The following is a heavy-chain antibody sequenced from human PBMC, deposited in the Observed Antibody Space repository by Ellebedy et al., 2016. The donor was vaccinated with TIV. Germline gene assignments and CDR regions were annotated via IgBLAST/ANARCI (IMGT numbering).Heavy chain of an antibody. V-gene: IGHV4-4*02. J-gene: IGHJ6*02. CDR3: ARILTAYYNQYYDGMGV. Sequence: GSLRLXXAVSGASTSSNNWWSWVRQPPGNGLEWIGDLFHTGRTNYNPSLKSRVTISVEKSKNQFSLVLRSVTAADTAIYYCARILTAYYNQYYDGMGVWGQGTTVTVSS. D-gene: IGHD3-9*01. CDR1: GASTSSNNW. CDR2: LFHTGRT.